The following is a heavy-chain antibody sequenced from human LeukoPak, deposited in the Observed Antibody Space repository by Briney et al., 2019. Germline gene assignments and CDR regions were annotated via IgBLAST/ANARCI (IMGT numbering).Heavy chain of an antibody. V-gene: IGHV1-46*01. CDR1: GYTFTNYY. CDR3: ATDYGIAVAGKSLYYGMDV. J-gene: IGHJ6*02. Sequence: GASVKVSCKASGYTFTNYYMHWVRQAPGQGPEWMGIINPSGGDTIYAQKFQGRVTMTEDTSTDTAYMELSSLRSEDTAVYYCATDYGIAVAGKSLYYGMDVWGQGTTVTVSS. CDR2: INPSGGDT. D-gene: IGHD6-19*01.